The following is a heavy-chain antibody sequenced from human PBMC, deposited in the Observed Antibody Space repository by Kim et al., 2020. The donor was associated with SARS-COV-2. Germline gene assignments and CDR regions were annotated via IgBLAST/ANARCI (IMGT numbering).Heavy chain of an antibody. D-gene: IGHD3-10*01. CDR3: ASRYGSGSYLLYYGMDV. J-gene: IGHJ6*02. CDR2: INHSGST. V-gene: IGHV4-34*01. Sequence: SETLSLTCAVYGGSFSGYYWSWIRQPPGKGLEWIGEINHSGSTNYNPSLKSRVTISVDTSKNQFSLKLSSVTAADTAVYYCASRYGSGSYLLYYGMDVWGQGTTVTVSS. CDR1: GGSFSGYY.